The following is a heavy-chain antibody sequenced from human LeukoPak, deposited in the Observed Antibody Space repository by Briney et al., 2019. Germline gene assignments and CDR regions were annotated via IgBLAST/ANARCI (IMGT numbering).Heavy chain of an antibody. D-gene: IGHD4-17*01. J-gene: IGHJ2*01. CDR1: GVTFSSYV. Sequence: GGSLRLSCEASGVTFSSYVMGWVRQAPGKGLEWVSSLSASGGSTFYAASVKGRFTVSRDNSKNTLFLQMNTLRAEDTAVYYCATLYGDYNWYFDLWGRGTLVTVSS. CDR3: ATLYGDYNWYFDL. CDR2: LSASGGST. V-gene: IGHV3-23*01.